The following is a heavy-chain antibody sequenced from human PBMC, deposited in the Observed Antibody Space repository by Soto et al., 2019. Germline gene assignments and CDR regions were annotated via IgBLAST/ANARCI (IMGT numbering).Heavy chain of an antibody. CDR2: ISYDGSNK. V-gene: IGHV3-30*18. CDR1: GFTFSSYG. J-gene: IGHJ4*02. D-gene: IGHD4-4*01. CDR3: AKDLSVTQPTPFDY. Sequence: GGSLRLSCAASGFTFSSYGMHWVRQAPGKGLEWVAVISYDGSNKYYADSVKGRFTISRDNSKNTLYLQMNSLRAEDTAVYYCAKDLSVTQPTPFDYWGQGTLVTVS.